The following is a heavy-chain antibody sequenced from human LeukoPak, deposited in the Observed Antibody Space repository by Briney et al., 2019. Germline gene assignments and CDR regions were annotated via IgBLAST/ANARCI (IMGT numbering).Heavy chain of an antibody. J-gene: IGHJ6*02. V-gene: IGHV1-8*01. Sequence: ASVKVSCKASGYTFTSYDINWVRQATGQGLEWMGWMNPNSGNTGYAQKFQGRVTMTRNTSISTAYMELSSLRSEDTAVYYCARGQYCSGGSCYRYYYYYGMDVWGQGTTVTVSS. CDR2: MNPNSGNT. CDR1: GYTFTSYD. CDR3: ARGQYCSGGSCYRYYYYYGMDV. D-gene: IGHD2-15*01.